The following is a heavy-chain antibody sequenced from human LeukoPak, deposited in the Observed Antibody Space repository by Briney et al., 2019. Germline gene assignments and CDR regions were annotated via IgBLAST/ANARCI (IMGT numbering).Heavy chain of an antibody. CDR2: IYTSWNT. V-gene: IGHV4-4*07. J-gene: IGHJ5*02. CDR1: GGSISGYS. D-gene: IGHD2/OR15-2a*01. Sequence: AETLSLTCTFSGGSISGYSWSWIRQSAGKGLEWVGRIYTSWNTDYNPSFKSRVTLSIDTSKKQFSLQMASLTAADTAVYYCATNSPAGPWGQGTLVTVSS. CDR3: ATNSPAGP.